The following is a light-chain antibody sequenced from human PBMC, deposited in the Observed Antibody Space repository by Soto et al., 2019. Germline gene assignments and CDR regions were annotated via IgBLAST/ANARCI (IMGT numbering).Light chain of an antibody. CDR1: QIVSRN. J-gene: IGKJ2*01. V-gene: IGKV3-15*01. Sequence: EVVMTQSPATLSVSPGERATLSCRASQIVSRNLAWYQQRPGRAPRLLIYDASTRVTNIPTRFSGSGSGTEFTLTISSLQSEDFAVYYCQQYNHWPLYTFGQGTKLEIK. CDR2: DAS. CDR3: QQYNHWPLYT.